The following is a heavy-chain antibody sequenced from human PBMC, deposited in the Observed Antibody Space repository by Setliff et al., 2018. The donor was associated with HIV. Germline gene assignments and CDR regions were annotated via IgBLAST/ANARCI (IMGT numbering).Heavy chain of an antibody. D-gene: IGHD2-15*01. Sequence: PSETLSLTCGVSGYSMSSGYYWGWIRQPPGKGLEWIGNVYHTGSTYYNPSLKSRVTISVDTSQNQFSLQLKHVTAADTAIYYCAREQYHFVVDYYYYYGMGVWGQGNTVTVSS. CDR1: GYSMSSGYY. CDR2: VYHTGST. J-gene: IGHJ6*02. V-gene: IGHV4-38-2*02. CDR3: AREQYHFVVDYYYYYGMGV.